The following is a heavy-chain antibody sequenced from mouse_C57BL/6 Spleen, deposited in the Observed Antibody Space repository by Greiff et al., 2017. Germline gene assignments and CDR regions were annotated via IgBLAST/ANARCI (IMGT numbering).Heavy chain of an antibody. Sequence: VQLVESGAELARPGASVKMSCKASGYTFTSYTMHWVKQRPGQGLEWIGYINPSSGYTKYNQKFKDKATLTADKSSSTAYMQLSSLTSEDSAVYYCARRGDYTWFAYWGQGTLVTVSA. D-gene: IGHD2-4*01. J-gene: IGHJ3*01. CDR2: INPSSGYT. CDR1: GYTFTSYT. CDR3: ARRGDYTWFAY. V-gene: IGHV1-4*01.